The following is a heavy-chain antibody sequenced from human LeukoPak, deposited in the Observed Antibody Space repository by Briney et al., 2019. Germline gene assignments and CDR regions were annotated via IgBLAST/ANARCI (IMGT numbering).Heavy chain of an antibody. D-gene: IGHD3-10*01. V-gene: IGHV3-72*01. CDR3: VRVNTGMNSGSYHLDY. Sequence: GGSLRLSCAASGFTFSDYYMDWVRQAPGKGLEWVGRIRKKANGYTTEYGASVKGRFTISRDDSKNALYLQMNSLKTKDTALFYCVRVNTGMNSGSYHLDYWGQGTLVTVSS. CDR2: IRKKANGYTT. CDR1: GFTFSDYY. J-gene: IGHJ4*02.